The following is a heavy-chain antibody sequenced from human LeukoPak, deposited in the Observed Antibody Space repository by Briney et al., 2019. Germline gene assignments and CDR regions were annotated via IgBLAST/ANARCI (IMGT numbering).Heavy chain of an antibody. CDR1: GYTFINYA. V-gene: IGHV1-18*01. D-gene: IGHD6-6*01. J-gene: IGHJ5*02. CDR2: IGTYNGNT. Sequence: GASVKVSCKASGYTFINYAISWVRQAPGQGLEWMGWIGTYNGNTKYAQKFQGRVTMTRDTSTSTVYMELSSLRSEDTAVYYCARERPTIAARSSNWFDPWGQGTLVTVSS. CDR3: ARERPTIAARSSNWFDP.